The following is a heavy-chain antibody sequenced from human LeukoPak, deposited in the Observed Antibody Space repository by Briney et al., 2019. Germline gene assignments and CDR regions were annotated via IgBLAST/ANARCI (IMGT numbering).Heavy chain of an antibody. Sequence: GESLKISCKGSGYSFTSYWIGWVRQMPGKGLEWMGIIYPGDSDTRYSPSFQGQVTISADKSISTAYLRWSSLKASDTAMYYCARRYCSGGSCYPIDAFDIWGQGTMVTVSS. V-gene: IGHV5-51*01. D-gene: IGHD2-15*01. CDR1: GYSFTSYW. CDR3: ARRYCSGGSCYPIDAFDI. CDR2: IYPGDSDT. J-gene: IGHJ3*02.